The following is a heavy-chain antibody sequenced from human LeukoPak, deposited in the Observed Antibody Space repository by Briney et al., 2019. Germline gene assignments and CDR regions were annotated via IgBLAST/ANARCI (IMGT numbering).Heavy chain of an antibody. CDR1: GYTFTAYY. V-gene: IGHV1-2*02. CDR2: INPHSGDT. D-gene: IGHD3-16*01. J-gene: IGHJ4*02. CDR3: ARVVRDYVWGSYSYFDY. Sequence: ASVKVSCKASGYTFTAYYMHWVRQAPGQGLEWMGWINPHSGDTSYAQKFQGRVTMTRDTSISTVFMELSKLRSDDTAVYYCARVVRDYVWGSYSYFDYWGQGTLVSVSS.